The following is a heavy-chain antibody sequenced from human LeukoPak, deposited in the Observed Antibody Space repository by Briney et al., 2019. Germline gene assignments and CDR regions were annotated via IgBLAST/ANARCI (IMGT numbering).Heavy chain of an antibody. V-gene: IGHV3-21*01. D-gene: IGHD6-13*01. CDR2: ISSSSSYI. CDR3: ARAEPDSSSWYWGSGYYYYGMDV. J-gene: IGHJ6*02. CDR1: GFTFSSYS. Sequence: GGSLRLSCAASGFTFSSYSMNWVRQAPGKGLEWVSSISSSSSYIYYADSVKGRFTISRDNAKNSLYLQMNSLRAEDTAVYYCARAEPDSSSWYWGSGYYYYGMDVWGQGTTVTVSS.